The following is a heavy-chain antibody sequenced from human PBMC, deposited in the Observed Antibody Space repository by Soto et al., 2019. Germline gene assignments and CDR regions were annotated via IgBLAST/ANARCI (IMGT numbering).Heavy chain of an antibody. CDR3: AKESGSSRTLYYFDY. Sequence: GSLRLSCAASGFTFSSYAMSWVRQAPGKGLEWVSAISGSGGSTYYADSAKGRFTISRDSSKDTLYLQMNSLRAEDTAVYYCAKESGSSRTLYYFDYWGQGTLVTVSS. CDR2: ISGSGGST. D-gene: IGHD1-26*01. V-gene: IGHV3-23*01. CDR1: GFTFSSYA. J-gene: IGHJ4*02.